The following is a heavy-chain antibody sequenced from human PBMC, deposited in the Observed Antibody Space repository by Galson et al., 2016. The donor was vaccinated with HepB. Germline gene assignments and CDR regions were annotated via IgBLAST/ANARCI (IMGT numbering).Heavy chain of an antibody. J-gene: IGHJ4*02. D-gene: IGHD3-22*01. CDR3: AKDKYYDTSALIDY. Sequence: SLRLSCAASGFTLSSYAMSWVRQAPGKGLEWVSGISGSGGSTYYADSVRGRFTISRDNSKNTLYLQMNTLRAEDTAVYYCAKDKYYDTSALIDYWGQGTLVTVSS. V-gene: IGHV3-23*01. CDR2: ISGSGGST. CDR1: GFTLSSYA.